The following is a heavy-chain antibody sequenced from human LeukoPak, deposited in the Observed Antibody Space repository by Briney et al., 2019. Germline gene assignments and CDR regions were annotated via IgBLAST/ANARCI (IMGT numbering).Heavy chain of an antibody. Sequence: ASVKVSCKASGYTFSSYGVSWVRQAPGQGLEWMGWISDYNCNTNYAQKLQGRVTMTTDTSTSTAYMQLRSLRSDDTAVYYCARAGSITIFGVVVAHNWFDPWGQGTLVTVSS. J-gene: IGHJ5*02. CDR3: ARAGSITIFGVVVAHNWFDP. D-gene: IGHD3-3*01. V-gene: IGHV1-18*01. CDR2: ISDYNCNT. CDR1: GYTFSSYG.